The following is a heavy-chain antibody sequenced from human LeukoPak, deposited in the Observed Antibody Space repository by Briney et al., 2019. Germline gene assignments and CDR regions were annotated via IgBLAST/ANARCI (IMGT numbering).Heavy chain of an antibody. D-gene: IGHD1-26*01. CDR2: ISSSSSYI. CDR3: ARVKGVGATTDPPSDAFDI. CDR1: GFTFSSYS. Sequence: KSGGSLRLSCAASGFTFSSYSMNWVRQAPGKGLEWVSSISSSSSYIYYADSVKGRFTISRDNAKNSLYLQMNSLRAEDTAVYYCARVKGVGATTDPPSDAFDIWGQGTMVTVSS. J-gene: IGHJ3*02. V-gene: IGHV3-21*01.